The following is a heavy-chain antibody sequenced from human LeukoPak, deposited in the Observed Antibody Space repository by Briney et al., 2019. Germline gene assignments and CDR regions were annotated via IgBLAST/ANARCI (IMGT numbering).Heavy chain of an antibody. Sequence: SETLSLTCAVYGGSFSGYYWSWIRQPPGKGLEWIGEINHSGSTNYNPSLKSRVTLSVDTSKRQFSLKLTSVTAADTAVYYCARANWYTIDYWGQGTLVTVSS. V-gene: IGHV4-34*01. CDR1: GGSFSGYY. J-gene: IGHJ4*02. D-gene: IGHD1/OR15-1a*01. CDR2: INHSGST. CDR3: ARANWYTIDY.